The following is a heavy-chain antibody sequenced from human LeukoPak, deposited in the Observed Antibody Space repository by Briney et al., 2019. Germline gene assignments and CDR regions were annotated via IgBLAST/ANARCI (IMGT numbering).Heavy chain of an antibody. V-gene: IGHV1-2*02. CDR3: ARESIAAAYWFDP. J-gene: IGHJ5*02. D-gene: IGHD6-13*01. Sequence: ASVKVSCKASGYTFTGYYMHWARQAPGQGLEWMGWINPNSDGTNYAQKFQGRVTMTRDTSISTAYMELSRLRSDDTAVYYCARESIAAAYWFDPWGQGTLVTVSS. CDR2: INPNSDGT. CDR1: GYTFTGYY.